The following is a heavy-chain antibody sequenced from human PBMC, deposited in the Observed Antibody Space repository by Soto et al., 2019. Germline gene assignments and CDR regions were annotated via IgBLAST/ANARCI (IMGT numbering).Heavy chain of an antibody. CDR3: AKEVVGAAAGGVYDY. Sequence: PGGSLRLSCSATGFTFSSYGMHWVRQAPGKGLEWVAVISYDGSNKYYADSVKGRFTISRDNSKSTLYLQMNSLRAEDTGVYYCAKEVVGAAAGGVYDYWGQGP. J-gene: IGHJ4*02. V-gene: IGHV3-30*18. D-gene: IGHD6-13*01. CDR2: ISYDGSNK. CDR1: GFTFSSYG.